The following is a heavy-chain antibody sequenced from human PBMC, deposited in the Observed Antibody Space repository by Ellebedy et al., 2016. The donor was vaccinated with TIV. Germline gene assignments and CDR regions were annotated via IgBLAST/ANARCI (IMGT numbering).Heavy chain of an antibody. D-gene: IGHD3-10*01. Sequence: GGSLRLSCTASGFTFNIYWMTWVRQAPGKGLEWVANIKQDGSEEYYVDSVKGRFTISRDNAKNTLYLQMNSLRTEDTAVYYCVRGPASGAFDIWGQGTMVTVSS. CDR1: GFTFNIYW. CDR3: VRGPASGAFDI. CDR2: IKQDGSEE. V-gene: IGHV3-7*01. J-gene: IGHJ3*02.